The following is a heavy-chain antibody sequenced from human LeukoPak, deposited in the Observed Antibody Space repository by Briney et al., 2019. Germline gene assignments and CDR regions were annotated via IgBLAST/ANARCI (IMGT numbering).Heavy chain of an antibody. CDR1: GFTFSNYA. D-gene: IGHD6-19*01. CDR2: IKQDGSET. V-gene: IGHV3-7*01. Sequence: GGSLRLSCAASGFTFSNYAMSWVRQAPGKGLEWVANIKQDGSETYYVGSVKGRFTISRDNAKNSLSLQMNSLRAEDTAVYYCARQRGSGCLDYWGQGTLVTVSS. CDR3: ARQRGSGCLDY. J-gene: IGHJ4*02.